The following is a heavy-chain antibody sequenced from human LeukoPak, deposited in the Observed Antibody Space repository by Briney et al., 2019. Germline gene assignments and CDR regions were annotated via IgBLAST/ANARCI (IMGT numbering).Heavy chain of an antibody. V-gene: IGHV1-18*01. CDR3: VTGIAAAGSLGY. Sequence: ASVKVSCKSSGYXFTSYGINWVRQAPGQGLEWMGWISAYNGNTNYAQKLQGRVTMTTDTSTSTAYMELRSLRSDDTAVYYCVTGIAAAGSLGYWGQGTLVTVSS. CDR2: ISAYNGNT. D-gene: IGHD6-13*01. J-gene: IGHJ4*02. CDR1: GYXFTSYG.